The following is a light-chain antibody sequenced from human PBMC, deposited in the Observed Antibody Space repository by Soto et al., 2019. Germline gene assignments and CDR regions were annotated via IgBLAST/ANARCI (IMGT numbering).Light chain of an antibody. Sequence: EIVLTQSPAILSVSPGERVTLSCGASQSVATNLAWYQQKPGQAPRLLIYGASSRASGIPARFSGSGSGADFTLTISRLEPEDFAVYYCQQYGSSPFGGGTKVDIK. V-gene: IGKV3-20*01. J-gene: IGKJ4*01. CDR2: GAS. CDR1: QSVATN. CDR3: QQYGSSP.